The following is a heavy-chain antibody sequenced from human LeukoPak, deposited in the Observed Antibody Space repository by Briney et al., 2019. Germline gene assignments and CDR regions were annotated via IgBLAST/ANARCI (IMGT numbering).Heavy chain of an antibody. CDR1: GFTFSSYA. J-gene: IGHJ3*02. V-gene: IGHV3-30-3*01. D-gene: IGHD2-2*01. CDR2: ISYDGSNK. CDR3: STSCHDAFDI. Sequence: GGSLRLSCAASGFTFSSYAMHWVRRAPGKGLEWVAVISYDGSNKYYADSVKGRFTISRDNSKNTLYLQMNSLRAEDTAVQGSSTSCHDAFDIWGQGIMVTVSS.